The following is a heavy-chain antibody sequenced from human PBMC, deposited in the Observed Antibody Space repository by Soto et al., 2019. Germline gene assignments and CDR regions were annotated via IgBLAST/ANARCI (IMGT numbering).Heavy chain of an antibody. V-gene: IGHV4-30-2*01. CDR1: GGSISSGGFS. D-gene: IGHD3-10*01. Sequence: SETLSLTCAVSGGSISSGGFSWSWIRQPPGKGLEWIGYIFQSGSPSYNPSLKSRVTISVERSKNQFFLKLSSVTAADTAVYYCARDRDGLGGIDYWGQGTLVTVSS. J-gene: IGHJ4*02. CDR3: ARDRDGLGGIDY. CDR2: IFQSGSP.